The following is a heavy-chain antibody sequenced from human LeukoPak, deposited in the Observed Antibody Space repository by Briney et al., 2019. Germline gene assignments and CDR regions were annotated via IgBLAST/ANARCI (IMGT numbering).Heavy chain of an antibody. Sequence: GGSLRLSCAASGFTFSSSAMSWVRLAPGKGLEWVSVIYSGGSTYYADSVKGRFTISRDNSKNTLYLQMNSLRAEDTAVYYCARREYCSGGSCYSEILDYWGQGTLVTVSS. J-gene: IGHJ4*02. CDR2: IYSGGST. CDR3: ARREYCSGGSCYSEILDY. D-gene: IGHD2-15*01. CDR1: GFTFSSSA. V-gene: IGHV3-66*01.